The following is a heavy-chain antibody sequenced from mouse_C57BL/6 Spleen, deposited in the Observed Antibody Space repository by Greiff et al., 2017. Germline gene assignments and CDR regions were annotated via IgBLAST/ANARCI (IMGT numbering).Heavy chain of an antibody. J-gene: IGHJ1*03. CDR1: GFTFNTYA. CDR2: IRSKSSNYAT. V-gene: IGHV10-3*01. D-gene: IGHD1-1*01. CDR3: VRDGLYYYGSSYWYFDV. Sequence: EVQRVESGGGLVQPTGSLKLSCAASGFTFNTYAMHWVRQAPGKGLEWVARIRSKSSNYATYYADSVKDRFTITRDDSQSMLYLQMNNLKTEDTAMYYCVRDGLYYYGSSYWYFDVWGTGTTVTVSS.